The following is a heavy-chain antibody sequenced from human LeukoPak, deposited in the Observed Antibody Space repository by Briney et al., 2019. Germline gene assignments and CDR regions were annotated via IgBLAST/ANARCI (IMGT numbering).Heavy chain of an antibody. V-gene: IGHV4-4*07. CDR1: SGSISSYS. J-gene: IGHJ4*02. Sequence: PSETLSLTCTVSSGSISSYSWSWIRQPAGKGLEWIGRISTSGSTNYNPSLKSRVTMSLDTSKNQFSLKLYSVTAADTAVYYCARVVVGATSGNPYYFDYWGQGTLVTVSS. CDR2: ISTSGST. CDR3: ARVVVGATSGNPYYFDY. D-gene: IGHD1-26*01.